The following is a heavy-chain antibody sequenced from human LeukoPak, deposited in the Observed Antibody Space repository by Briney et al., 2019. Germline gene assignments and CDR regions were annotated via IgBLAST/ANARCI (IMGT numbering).Heavy chain of an antibody. Sequence: PGGSLRLSCAASGFTFSSYEMNWVRQAPGKRLEWVSYISSSGSTIYYADSVKGRFTISRDNAKNSLYLQMNSLRAEDTAVYYCARAGEYDSSWHYFDYWGQGTLVTVSS. D-gene: IGHD6-13*01. CDR3: ARAGEYDSSWHYFDY. CDR1: GFTFSSYE. V-gene: IGHV3-48*03. J-gene: IGHJ4*02. CDR2: ISSSGSTI.